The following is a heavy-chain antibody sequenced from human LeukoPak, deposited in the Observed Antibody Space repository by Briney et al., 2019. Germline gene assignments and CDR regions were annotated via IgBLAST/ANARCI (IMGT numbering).Heavy chain of an antibody. J-gene: IGHJ4*02. CDR3: ARDGYSGNDGL. V-gene: IGHV4-34*01. CDR2: INHSGST. D-gene: IGHD5-12*01. CDR1: GGSFSGYY. Sequence: SETLSLTCAVYGGSFSGYYWSWIRQPPGKGLEWIAEINHSGSTNYNPSLKSRVTISVDTSKNQFSLKLSSVTAADTAVYYCARDGYSGNDGLWGQGTLVTVSS.